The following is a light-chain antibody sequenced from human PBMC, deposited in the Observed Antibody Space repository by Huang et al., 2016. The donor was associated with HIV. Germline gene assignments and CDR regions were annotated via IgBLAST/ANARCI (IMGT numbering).Light chain of an antibody. Sequence: DIQMTQSPSSLSASVGDRVTITCRASQSVRIYLNWFQQNPGEAPKLLIYAASTLQSGVASRFSGSGSGTDFTLTISSLQSEDIATYYCQQTYGTWTFGQGTKVEIK. V-gene: IGKV1-39*01. J-gene: IGKJ1*01. CDR1: QSVRIY. CDR2: AAS. CDR3: QQTYGTWT.